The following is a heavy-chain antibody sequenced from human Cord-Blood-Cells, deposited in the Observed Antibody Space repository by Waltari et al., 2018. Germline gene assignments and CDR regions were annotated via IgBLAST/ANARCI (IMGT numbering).Heavy chain of an antibody. J-gene: IGHJ6*02. CDR1: GFTFTSSA. Sequence: QMQLVQSGPEVKKPGTSVKVSCKASGFTFTSSAVQWVRPARGQRLEWIGWIVVGSGNTNYAQKFQERVTITRDMSTSTAYMELSSLRSEDTAVYYCAAPHGSGSYYYYYYYGMDVWGQGTTVTVSS. CDR2: IVVGSGNT. V-gene: IGHV1-58*01. CDR3: AAPHGSGSYYYYYYYGMDV. D-gene: IGHD3-10*01.